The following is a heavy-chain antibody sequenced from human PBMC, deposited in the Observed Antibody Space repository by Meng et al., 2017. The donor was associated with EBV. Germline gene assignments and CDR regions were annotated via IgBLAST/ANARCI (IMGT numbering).Heavy chain of an antibody. Sequence: QVQLLKSGAEVNKPGSSVKLARKASGYTFTRYAISWVRQAPGQGLEWMGWISAYNGNTNYAHKLQGRVTMTTDTSTSTAYMELRSLRSDDTAVYYCARGLDYFDYWGQGTLVTVSS. CDR1: GYTFTRYA. J-gene: IGHJ4*02. CDR2: ISAYNGNT. V-gene: IGHV1-18*01. CDR3: ARGLDYFDY.